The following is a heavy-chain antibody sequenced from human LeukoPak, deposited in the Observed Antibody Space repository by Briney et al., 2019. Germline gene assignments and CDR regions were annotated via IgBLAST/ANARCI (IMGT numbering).Heavy chain of an antibody. CDR1: GFTFSSYV. J-gene: IGHJ4*02. D-gene: IGHD6-13*01. CDR2: ISGGGGST. Sequence: GGSLRLSCAASGFTFSSYVMNWVRQAPGKGLEWVSVISGGGGSTYYADSVKGRFTISRDNSKNTLYLQMNSLRAEDTAVYYCARVFQQLVPFDYWGQGTLVTDSS. V-gene: IGHV3-23*01. CDR3: ARVFQQLVPFDY.